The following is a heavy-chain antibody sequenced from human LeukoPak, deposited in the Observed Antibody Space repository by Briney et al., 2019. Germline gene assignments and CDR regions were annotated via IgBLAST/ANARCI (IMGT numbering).Heavy chain of an antibody. J-gene: IGHJ4*02. V-gene: IGHV3-7*03. Sequence: GGSLRLSCAASGFTFSSYWMSWVRQAPGKGLEWVANIKQDGSEKYYVDSVKGRFTISRDNAKNSLYLQMNSLRAEDTAVYYCARGGVVPAAMRGDIDYWGQGTLVTVSS. D-gene: IGHD2-2*01. CDR1: GFTFSSYW. CDR2: IKQDGSEK. CDR3: ARGGVVPAAMRGDIDY.